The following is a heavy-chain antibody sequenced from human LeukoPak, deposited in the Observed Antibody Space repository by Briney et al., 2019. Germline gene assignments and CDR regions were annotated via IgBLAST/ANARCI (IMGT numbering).Heavy chain of an antibody. J-gene: IGHJ4*02. CDR3: ARDDYNSFDY. D-gene: IGHD4-11*01. V-gene: IGHV4-38-2*02. CDR2: IYHTEIT. CDR1: GYSISSGYY. Sequence: SETLSLTCTVSGYSISSGYYWGWIRQPPGKGLEWIGSIYHTEITYYNSSLKSRVTISVDTSKNQFSLKLSSMTAADTAIYYCARDDYNSFDYWGQGTLVTVSS.